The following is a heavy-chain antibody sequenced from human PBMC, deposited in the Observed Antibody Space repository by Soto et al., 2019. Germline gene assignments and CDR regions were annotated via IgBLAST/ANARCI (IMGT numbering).Heavy chain of an antibody. CDR1: GFTFSSYA. CDR2: ISYDGSNK. D-gene: IGHD3-9*01. CDR3: ARDLPYYDILTGYYYYYGMDV. V-gene: IGHV3-30-3*01. Sequence: GGSLRLSCAASGFTFSSYAMHWVRQAPGKGLEWVAVISYDGSNKYYADSVKGRFTISRDNSKNTLYLQMNSLRAEDTAVYYCARDLPYYDILTGYYYYYGMDVWGQGTTVTVSS. J-gene: IGHJ6*02.